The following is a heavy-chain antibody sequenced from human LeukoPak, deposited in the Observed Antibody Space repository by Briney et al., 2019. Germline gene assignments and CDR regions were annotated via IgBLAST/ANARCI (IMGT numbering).Heavy chain of an antibody. J-gene: IGHJ4*02. CDR2: ISYDGSNK. V-gene: IGHV3-30*01. CDR1: GFTFSSYA. Sequence: PGGSLRLSCAASGFTFSSYAMHWVRQAPGKGLEWVAVISYDGSNKYYADSVKGRFTISRDNSKNTLYLQMNSLRAEDTAVYYCARDQTYSGSSFDYWGQGTLVTVSS. D-gene: IGHD1-26*01. CDR3: ARDQTYSGSSFDY.